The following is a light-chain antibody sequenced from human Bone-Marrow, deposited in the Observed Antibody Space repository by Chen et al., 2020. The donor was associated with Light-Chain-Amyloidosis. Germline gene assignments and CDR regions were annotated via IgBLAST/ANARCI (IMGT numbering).Light chain of an antibody. J-gene: IGLJ3*02. CDR3: QVWDRSSDRPV. CDR1: NIGSTS. V-gene: IGLV3-21*02. CDR2: DDS. Sequence: SYVLTQPSSVSVAPGQTATIACGGNNIGSTSVHWYQQTPGQAPLLVVYDDSDRPSGIPERLSAHNSGNTATLTISRVEAGDEADYYCQVWDRSSDRPVFGAGTKLTVL.